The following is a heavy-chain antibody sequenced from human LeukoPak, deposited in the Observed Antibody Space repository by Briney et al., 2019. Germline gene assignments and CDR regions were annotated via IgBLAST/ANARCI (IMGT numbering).Heavy chain of an antibody. CDR2: IYYSGST. CDR1: GGSISSYY. D-gene: IGHD2-15*01. J-gene: IGHJ4*02. V-gene: IGHV4-59*01. CDR3: ARARIYCSGGSCYPYYFDY. Sequence: SETLSLICTVSGGSISSYYWSWIRQPPGKGLEWIGYIYYSGSTNYNPSLKSRVTISVDTSKNQFSLKLSSVTAADTAVYYCARARIYCSGGSCYPYYFDYWGQGTLVTVPS.